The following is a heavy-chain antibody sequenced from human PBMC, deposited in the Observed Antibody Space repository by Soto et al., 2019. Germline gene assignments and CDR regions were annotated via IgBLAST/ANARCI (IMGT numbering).Heavy chain of an antibody. Sequence: PSETRSIACTVYGGSLSSSTYSWGWFRQNPGKGLEWIGSSYYSGSTYYNPSLQSRVTIAXXTXXXXXPLXLXXVTXADTAVYFCARRTTRSIVVYFDYWGQITLVT. CDR1: GGSLSSSTYS. CDR3: ARRTTRSIVVYFDY. V-gene: IGHV4-39*01. CDR2: SYYSGST. D-gene: IGHD6-6*01. J-gene: IGHJ4*02.